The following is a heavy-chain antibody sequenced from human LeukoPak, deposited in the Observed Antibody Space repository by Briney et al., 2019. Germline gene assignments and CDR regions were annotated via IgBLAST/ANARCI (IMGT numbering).Heavy chain of an antibody. Sequence: KPSETLSLTCAVYGGSFSGYYWSWIRQPPGKGLEWIGEINHSGSTNYNPSLKSRVTISVDTSKNQFSLKLSSVTAEDTAVYYCARDHHRRLYDSQARDTFDIWGQGTMVTVSS. D-gene: IGHD3-22*01. CDR3: ARDHHRRLYDSQARDTFDI. CDR2: INHSGST. V-gene: IGHV4-34*01. CDR1: GGSFSGYY. J-gene: IGHJ3*02.